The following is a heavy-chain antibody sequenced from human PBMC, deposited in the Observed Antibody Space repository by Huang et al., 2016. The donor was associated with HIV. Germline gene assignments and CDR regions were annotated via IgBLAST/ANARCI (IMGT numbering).Heavy chain of an antibody. CDR3: ATSYGYFPH. CDR1: GFTLSAYS. D-gene: IGHD5-18*01. CDR2: KNNNGSKI. V-gene: IGHV3-48*02. Sequence: QLVESGGGLVQPGGSLTLSCAASGFTLSAYSRNWVRQTPGKGMGWVSYKNNNGSKIVSAEAVKGRCTISRDNAKNSLYLQMNSLRDDDTAVFYCATSYGYFPHWGQGTLVTVSS. J-gene: IGHJ1*01.